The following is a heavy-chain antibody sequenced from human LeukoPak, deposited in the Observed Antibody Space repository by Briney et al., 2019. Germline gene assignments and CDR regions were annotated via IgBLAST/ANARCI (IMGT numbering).Heavy chain of an antibody. CDR2: ISNDGSDT. CDR3: SRGGFSHGFDI. J-gene: IGHJ3*02. V-gene: IGHV3-74*01. CDR1: GFTFSWNW. Sequence: GGSLRLSCAASGFTFSWNWMHWVRQAPGKGLVWVSRISNDGSDTIYADSVKGRFTISRDNAKNTLYLEMNSLRAEDTAVYYCSRGGFSHGFDIWGPGTLVAVSS. D-gene: IGHD2/OR15-2a*01.